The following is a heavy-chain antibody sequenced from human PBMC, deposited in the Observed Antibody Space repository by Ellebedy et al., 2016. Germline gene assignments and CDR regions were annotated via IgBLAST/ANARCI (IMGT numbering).Heavy chain of an antibody. V-gene: IGHV3-53*01. CDR1: GFTVSSNY. CDR2: IYSGGST. D-gene: IGHD3-22*01. CDR3: ARARLYYYDSLGYFDY. J-gene: IGHJ4*02. Sequence: GGSLRLSCAASGFTVSSNYMSWVRQAPGKGLEWVSVIYSGGSTYYADSVKGRFTISRDNSKNTLYLQMNSLRAEDTAVYYCARARLYYYDSLGYFDYWGQGTLVTVSS.